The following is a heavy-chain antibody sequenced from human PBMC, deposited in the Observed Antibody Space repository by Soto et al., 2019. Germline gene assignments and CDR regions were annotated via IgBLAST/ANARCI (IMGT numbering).Heavy chain of an antibody. CDR3: AKDCYGSGSYCPRFGSY. Sequence: EVQLLESGGGLVQPGGSLRLSCAASGFTFSSYAMSWVRQAPGKGLEWVSAISGSGGSTYYADSVKGWFTISRDNSKNRLYLQMNSLRAEDTAVYYCAKDCYGSGSYCPRFGSYWGQGTLVTVSS. CDR1: GFTFSSYA. D-gene: IGHD3-10*01. V-gene: IGHV3-23*01. J-gene: IGHJ4*02. CDR2: ISGSGGST.